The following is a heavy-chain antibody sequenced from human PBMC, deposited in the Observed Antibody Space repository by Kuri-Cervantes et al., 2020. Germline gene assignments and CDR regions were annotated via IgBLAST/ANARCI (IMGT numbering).Heavy chain of an antibody. V-gene: IGHV4-61*08. CDR1: GGSTSSGDYY. Sequence: SCTVSGGSTSSGDYYWNWIRQPPGKGLEWIGYIYYSGSTNYNPSLKSRVTISVDTSKNQFSLKLSSVTAAGTAVYYCARDYRGSYFNWFDPWGQGTLVTVSS. CDR3: ARDYRGSYFNWFDP. D-gene: IGHD1-26*01. CDR2: IYYSGST. J-gene: IGHJ5*02.